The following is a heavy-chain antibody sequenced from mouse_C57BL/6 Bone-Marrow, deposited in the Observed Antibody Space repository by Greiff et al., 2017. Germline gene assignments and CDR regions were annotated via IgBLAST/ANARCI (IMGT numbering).Heavy chain of an antibody. Sequence: QVHVKQPGAELVKPGASVKMSCKASGYTFTSYWITWVKQRPGQGLEWIGDIYPGSGSTNYNEKFKSKATLTVDTSSSTAYMQLSSLTSEDSAVYCCASHYGSRYFDYWGQGTTLPVSS. CDR1: GYTFTSYW. CDR3: ASHYGSRYFDY. J-gene: IGHJ2*01. D-gene: IGHD1-1*01. V-gene: IGHV1-55*01. CDR2: IYPGSGST.